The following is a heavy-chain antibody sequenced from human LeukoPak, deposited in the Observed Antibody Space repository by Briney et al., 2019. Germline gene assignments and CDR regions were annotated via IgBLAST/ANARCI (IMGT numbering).Heavy chain of an antibody. J-gene: IGHJ6*02. Sequence: ASVKVSCKASGYTFTGYYMHWVRQAPGQGLEWMGWINPNSGGTNYAQKFQGRVTMTRDTSISTAYMELSRLRSDDTAVYYCARPPPYSSSWYYYYGMDVWGQGTTVTVSS. CDR3: ARPPPYSSSWYYYYGMDV. CDR1: GYTFTGYY. V-gene: IGHV1-2*02. D-gene: IGHD6-13*01. CDR2: INPNSGGT.